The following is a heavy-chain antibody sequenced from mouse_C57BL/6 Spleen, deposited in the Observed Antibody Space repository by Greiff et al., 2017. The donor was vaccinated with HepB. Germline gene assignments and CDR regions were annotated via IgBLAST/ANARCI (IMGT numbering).Heavy chain of an antibody. D-gene: IGHD2-1*01. J-gene: IGHJ3*01. CDR1: GYTFTDYY. CDR2: INPNNGGT. Sequence: EVQLQQSGPELVKPGASVKISCKASGYTFTDYYMNWVKQSHGKSLEWIGDINPNNGGTSYNQKFKGKATLTVDKSSSTAYMELRSLTSEDSAVYYCARNYYSWFAHWGQGTLVTVAA. V-gene: IGHV1-26*01. CDR3: ARNYYSWFAH.